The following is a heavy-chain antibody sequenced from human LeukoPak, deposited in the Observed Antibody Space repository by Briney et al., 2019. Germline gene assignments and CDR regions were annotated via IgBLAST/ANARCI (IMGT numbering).Heavy chain of an antibody. CDR3: ARGLGYCSSTSCYPGYYFDY. CDR1: GFTFSSYA. J-gene: IGHJ4*02. V-gene: IGHV3-30-3*01. Sequence: PGGSLRLSCAASGFTFSSYAMHWVRQAPGEGLEWVAVISYDGSNKYYADSVKGRFTISRDNSKNTLYLQMNSLRAEDTAVYYCARGLGYCSSTSCYPGYYFDYWGQGTLVTVSS. CDR2: ISYDGSNK. D-gene: IGHD2-2*01.